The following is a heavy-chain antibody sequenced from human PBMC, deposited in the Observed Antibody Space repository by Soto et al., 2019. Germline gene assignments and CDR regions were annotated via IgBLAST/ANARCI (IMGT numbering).Heavy chain of an antibody. CDR2: IIPIFGTA. J-gene: IGHJ6*02. D-gene: IGHD6-19*01. V-gene: IGHV1-69*06. Sequence: SVNVSCKASGGTFSSYAISWVRQAPGQGLEWMGGIIPIFGTANYAQKFQGRVTITADKSTSTAYMELSSLRSEDTAVYYCARRPITLIAVAYYYYGMDVWGQGTTVTVSS. CDR3: ARRPITLIAVAYYYYGMDV. CDR1: GGTFSSYA.